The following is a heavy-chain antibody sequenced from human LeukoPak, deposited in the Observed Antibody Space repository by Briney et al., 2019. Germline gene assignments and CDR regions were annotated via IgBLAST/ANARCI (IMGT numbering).Heavy chain of an antibody. CDR2: IWYDGSNK. Sequence: PGGSLRLSGAASGFTFSSYGMHWVRQAPGKGLEWVAVIWYDGSNKYYADSVKGRFTISRDNSKNTLYLQMNSLKAEDTAVYYCAKTYDILTGYSAYFDYWGQGTLVTVFS. J-gene: IGHJ4*02. D-gene: IGHD3-9*01. CDR1: GFTFSSYG. V-gene: IGHV3-33*06. CDR3: AKTYDILTGYSAYFDY.